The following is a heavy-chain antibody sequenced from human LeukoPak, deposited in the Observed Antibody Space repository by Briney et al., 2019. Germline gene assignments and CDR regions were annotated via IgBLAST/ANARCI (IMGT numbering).Heavy chain of an antibody. D-gene: IGHD2-21*02. CDR3: ARSIIVAVAAGALDI. CDR2: IYHSGNT. CDR1: GDSISSYY. J-gene: IGHJ3*02. Sequence: SETLSLTCTVSGDSISSYYWSWIRQPPGKGLEWIGYIYHSGNTNSNPSLKSRVTISVDTTKNQFSLKLSSVTAADTAVYYCARSIIVAVAAGALDIWGQGTMVTVSS. V-gene: IGHV4-59*08.